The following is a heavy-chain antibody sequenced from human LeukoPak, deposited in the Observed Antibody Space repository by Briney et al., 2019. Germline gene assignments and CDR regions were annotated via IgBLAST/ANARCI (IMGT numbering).Heavy chain of an antibody. V-gene: IGHV3-30*18. D-gene: IGHD5-12*01. Sequence: GTSLRLSCAASGFSFTSYNFQWVRQAPGKGLKWLGFISYDGNIKYEDSVKGRFTISRDNSKNTLYLQMNSLRAEDTAVYYCAKDRERGYSGYEYYFDYWGQGTLVTVSS. CDR1: GFSFTSYN. CDR3: AKDRERGYSGYEYYFDY. CDR2: ISYDGNIK. J-gene: IGHJ4*02.